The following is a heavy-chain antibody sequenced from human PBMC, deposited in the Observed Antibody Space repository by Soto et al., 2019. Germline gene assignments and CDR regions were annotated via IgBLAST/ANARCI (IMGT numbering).Heavy chain of an antibody. D-gene: IGHD3-16*01. V-gene: IGHV4-4*02. CDR2: INHSGTT. CDR3: ARDFKAPKEAWAFDD. J-gene: IGHJ4*02. Sequence: PSETLSLTCAVSGASISSSDWWNWVRQAPGKGLEWIGEINHSGTTIYNPSLKSRVTISVDESRNHFSLKLTSVTAADTAVYYCARDFKAPKEAWAFDDWGQGTLVTVAS. CDR1: GASISSSDW.